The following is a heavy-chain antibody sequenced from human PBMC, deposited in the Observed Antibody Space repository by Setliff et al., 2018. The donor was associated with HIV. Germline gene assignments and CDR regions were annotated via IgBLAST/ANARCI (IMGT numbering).Heavy chain of an antibody. CDR1: GYTFTNHF. CDR2: IGPSDGST. V-gene: IGHV1-46*01. J-gene: IGHJ4*02. CDR3: ARAVASKNVRGEYYFDY. Sequence: ASVKVSCKAFGYTFTNHFMHWVRQAPGQGLEWMGIIGPSDGSTIFAQQFQGRLNTPRDTSTSTVYLELSSLRSEDTAVYYCARAVASKNVRGEYYFDYWGQGTLVTVSS. D-gene: IGHD3-16*01.